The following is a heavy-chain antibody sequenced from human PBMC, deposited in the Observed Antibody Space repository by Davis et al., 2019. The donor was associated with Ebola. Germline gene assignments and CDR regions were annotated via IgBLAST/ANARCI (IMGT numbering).Heavy chain of an antibody. CDR1: GFTFSSYG. J-gene: IGHJ6*03. Sequence: PGGSLRLSCAASGFTFSSYGMHWVRQAPGKGLEWVAVIWYDGSNKYYADSVKGRFTISRDNSKNTLYLQMNSLRAEDTAVYYCARALEYSSSGYYYYYMDVWGKGTTVTVSS. D-gene: IGHD6-6*01. CDR2: IWYDGSNK. V-gene: IGHV3-33*01. CDR3: ARALEYSSSGYYYYYMDV.